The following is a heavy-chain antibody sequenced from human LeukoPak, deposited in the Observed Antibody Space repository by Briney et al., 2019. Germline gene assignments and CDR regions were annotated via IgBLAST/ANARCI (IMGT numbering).Heavy chain of an antibody. Sequence: GASVKVSCKASGGTFSSYAISWVRQAPGQGLEWMGGIIPIFGTANYAQKFQGRVTITADESTSTAYMELSSLRSEDTAVYYCASSLVDTAMGPSPYYYYYYGMDVWGQGTTVTVSS. CDR2: IIPIFGTA. CDR3: ASSLVDTAMGPSPYYYYYYGMDV. CDR1: GGTFSSYA. J-gene: IGHJ6*02. D-gene: IGHD5-18*01. V-gene: IGHV1-69*13.